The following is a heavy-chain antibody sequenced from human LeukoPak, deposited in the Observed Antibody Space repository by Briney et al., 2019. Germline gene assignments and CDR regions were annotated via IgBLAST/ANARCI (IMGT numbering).Heavy chain of an antibody. D-gene: IGHD6-6*01. J-gene: IGHJ6*03. V-gene: IGHV3-23*01. CDR1: GFTFSSYA. Sequence: GGSLRLSCAASGFTFSSYAMSWVRQAPGKGLEWVSAISGSGGSTYYADSVKGRFTISRDNSKNTLYLQMNSLRAEDTAVYYCAEPLEYHSYYYYMDVWGKGTTVTVSS. CDR3: AEPLEYHSYYYYMDV. CDR2: ISGSGGST.